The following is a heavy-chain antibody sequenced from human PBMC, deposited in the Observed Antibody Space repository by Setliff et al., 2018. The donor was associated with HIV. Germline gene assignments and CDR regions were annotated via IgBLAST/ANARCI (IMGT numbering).Heavy chain of an antibody. CDR1: GYTFTGNY. CDR3: ARDRIEVLVDGPHDVFDI. J-gene: IGHJ3*02. V-gene: IGHV1-2*02. CDR2: INPNSGGT. D-gene: IGHD2-2*01. Sequence: ASVKVSCKASGYTFTGNYIHWVRQAPGQGLEWMGWINPNSGGTNYEQKFQGRVTMTRDTSISTAYMELRNLRSDDTAVYYCARDRIEVLVDGPHDVFDIWGRGTMVTVSS.